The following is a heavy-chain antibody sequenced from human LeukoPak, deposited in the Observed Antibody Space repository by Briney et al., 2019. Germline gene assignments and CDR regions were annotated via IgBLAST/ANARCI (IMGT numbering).Heavy chain of an antibody. D-gene: IGHD4-17*01. CDR3: AKARTTVTTPHY. CDR2: ITTSDGNT. CDR1: GFTFSSYT. V-gene: IGHV3-23*01. J-gene: IGHJ4*02. Sequence: PGGSLRLSCAASGFTFSSYTMSWVRQAPGKGLEWVSTITTSDGNTYYADSVKGRFTISRDNSKNTLYLQMNSLGAGDTAIYYCAKARTTVTTPHYWGQGTLVTVSS.